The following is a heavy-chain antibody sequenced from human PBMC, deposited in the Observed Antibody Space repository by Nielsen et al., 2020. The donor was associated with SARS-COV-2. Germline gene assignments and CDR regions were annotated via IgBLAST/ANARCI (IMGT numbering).Heavy chain of an antibody. Sequence: WIRQPPGKGLEWIGYIYYSGSTYYNPSLKSRVTISVDTSKNQFSLKLSSVTAADTAVYYCARDHPIGELWSNGDYGMDVWGQGTTVTVSS. CDR2: IYYSGST. V-gene: IGHV4-31*02. D-gene: IGHD5-18*01. CDR3: ARDHPIGELWSNGDYGMDV. J-gene: IGHJ6*02.